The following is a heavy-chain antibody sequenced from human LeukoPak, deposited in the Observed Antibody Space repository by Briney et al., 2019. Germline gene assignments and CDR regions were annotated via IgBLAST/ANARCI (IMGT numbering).Heavy chain of an antibody. V-gene: IGHV1-2*02. Sequence: GASVKVSCKASGYTFTGYYMHWVRQAPGQGLEWMGWINPNSGGTNYAQKFQGRVTMTRDTSISTAYVELSRLRSDDTAVYYCARDRYCSGGSCYSFTSNGWFDPWGQGTLVTVSS. CDR3: ARDRYCSGGSCYSFTSNGWFDP. CDR2: INPNSGGT. D-gene: IGHD2-15*01. CDR1: GYTFTGYY. J-gene: IGHJ5*02.